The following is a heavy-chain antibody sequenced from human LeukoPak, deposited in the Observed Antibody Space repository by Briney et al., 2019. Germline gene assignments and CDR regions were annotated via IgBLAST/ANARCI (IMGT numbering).Heavy chain of an antibody. J-gene: IGHJ4*02. CDR2: INSDGSRT. D-gene: IGHD2-15*01. CDR3: ARREGYCSGGTCYFDN. V-gene: IGHV3-74*01. Sequence: GGSLRLSCATSGFTFTTYWMHWVRQAPGKGLVWVSRINSDGSRTDYADSVKGRFTVSRDNAKNTLYLQMNSLRAEDTAVYYRARREGYCSGGTCYFDNWGQGTLVTVSS. CDR1: GFTFTTYW.